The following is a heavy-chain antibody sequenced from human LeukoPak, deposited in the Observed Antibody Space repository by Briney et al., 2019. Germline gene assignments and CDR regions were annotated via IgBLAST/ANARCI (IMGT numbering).Heavy chain of an antibody. CDR2: ISGSGGST. CDR1: GFTFSSYA. CDR3: AKEYYDFWSGYPHDY. D-gene: IGHD3-3*01. V-gene: IGHV3-23*01. Sequence: GGSVTLPCAASGFTFSSYAMRWLRQAPGKGLEWVSAISGSGGSTYYADSVKGRFTISRDNSKNTLYLQMNSLRAEDTAVYYCAKEYYDFWSGYPHDYWGQGTLVTVSS. J-gene: IGHJ4*02.